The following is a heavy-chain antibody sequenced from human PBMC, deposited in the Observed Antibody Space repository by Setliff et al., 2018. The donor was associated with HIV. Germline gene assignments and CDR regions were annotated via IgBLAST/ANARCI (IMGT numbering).Heavy chain of an antibody. Sequence: TSETLSLTCTVSGVSISNYYWSWIRQPPGKGLEWIGYMYYSGNTNYNPSLKSRVSMSVDKSKNQFSLKLTSVTAADTAVYYCARGHCSGTNCYGVDYYGMDVWGQGTTVTVSS. D-gene: IGHD2-2*01. CDR1: GVSISNYY. J-gene: IGHJ6*02. CDR2: MYYSGNT. CDR3: ARGHCSGTNCYGVDYYGMDV. V-gene: IGHV4-59*12.